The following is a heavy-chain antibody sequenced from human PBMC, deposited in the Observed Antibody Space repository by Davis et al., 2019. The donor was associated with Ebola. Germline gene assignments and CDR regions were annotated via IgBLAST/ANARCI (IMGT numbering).Heavy chain of an antibody. D-gene: IGHD2-15*01. V-gene: IGHV3-53*01. J-gene: IGHJ4*02. CDR3: ARLGYCSGTTCSDN. Sequence: GESLKISCAASGFTVTSNYMSWVRQAPGKGLEWVSIIYSGGSTYYANSVKDRFTISRDISKNALYLQMNSLRAEDTAVYYCARLGYCSGTTCSDNWGQGTLVTVSS. CDR1: GFTVTSNY. CDR2: IYSGGST.